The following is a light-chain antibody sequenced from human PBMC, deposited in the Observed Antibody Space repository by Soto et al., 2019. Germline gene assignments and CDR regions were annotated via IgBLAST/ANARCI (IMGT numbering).Light chain of an antibody. Sequence: DIQFTQSPSSLSATVGDRVTITCQASQDIRKYLNWYQQKPGKAPKLLIYDASNRETGVPSRFSGSGSATDFSLSIDSLQPEDIATYYCQQYDHPPHTFGQGIRMEIK. V-gene: IGKV1-33*01. CDR3: QQYDHPPHT. CDR1: QDIRKY. J-gene: IGKJ5*01. CDR2: DAS.